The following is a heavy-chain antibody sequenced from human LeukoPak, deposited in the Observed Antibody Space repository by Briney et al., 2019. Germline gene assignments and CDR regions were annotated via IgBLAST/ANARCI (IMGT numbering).Heavy chain of an antibody. CDR2: ISGSGGAT. V-gene: IGHV3-23*01. D-gene: IGHD4-11*01. CDR1: GFTFNTYG. Sequence: GGSLRLSCAASGFTFNTYGMSWVRQAPGKGLEWVSGISGSGGATYYADSVKGRFTISRDNANNSLYLQMNRLRAEDTAVYYCARSNTVEGLYYYYYMDVWGKGTTVTVSS. J-gene: IGHJ6*03. CDR3: ARSNTVEGLYYYYYMDV.